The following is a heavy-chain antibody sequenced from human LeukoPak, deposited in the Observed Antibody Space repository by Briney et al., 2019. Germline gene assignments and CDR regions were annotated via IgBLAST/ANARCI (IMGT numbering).Heavy chain of an antibody. Sequence: SETLSLTCTVSGGSISSSSYYWGWIRQPPGKGLEWIGSIYHSGNTYNNPPLKSRVTILVDTSKNQFSLKLSSVTAADTAVYYCAREVHPGAYYFDYWGQGTLVTVSS. CDR1: GGSISSSSYY. CDR2: IYHSGNT. D-gene: IGHD1-26*01. V-gene: IGHV4-39*07. J-gene: IGHJ4*02. CDR3: AREVHPGAYYFDY.